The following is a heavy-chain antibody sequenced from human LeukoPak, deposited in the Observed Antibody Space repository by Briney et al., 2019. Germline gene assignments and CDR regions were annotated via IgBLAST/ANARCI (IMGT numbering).Heavy chain of an antibody. Sequence: SETLSLTCTVSGASIRSDYWNWIRQPPGRGLEWIGYMYYSGSTNYNPSLKSRVTISVDTSKNHFSLKLSSVTAADTAVYYCARGPDNGYNYGAFDIWGQGTMVAVSS. CDR2: MYYSGST. CDR1: GASIRSDY. D-gene: IGHD5-24*01. V-gene: IGHV4-59*01. J-gene: IGHJ3*02. CDR3: ARGPDNGYNYGAFDI.